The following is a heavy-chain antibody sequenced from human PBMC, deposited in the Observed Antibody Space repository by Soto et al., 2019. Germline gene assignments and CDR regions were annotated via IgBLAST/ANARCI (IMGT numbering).Heavy chain of an antibody. Sequence: QMQLVQSGPEVKKPGTSVKVSCKASGFTFTSSAMQWVRQARGQRLEWIGWIVVGSGNTNYAQKFQERVTITRDMSTSTAYMELSSLRSEDTAVYYCAADMVRGVVDYGMDVWGQGTTVTVSS. CDR1: GFTFTSSA. CDR3: AADMVRGVVDYGMDV. V-gene: IGHV1-58*02. CDR2: IVVGSGNT. J-gene: IGHJ6*02. D-gene: IGHD3-10*01.